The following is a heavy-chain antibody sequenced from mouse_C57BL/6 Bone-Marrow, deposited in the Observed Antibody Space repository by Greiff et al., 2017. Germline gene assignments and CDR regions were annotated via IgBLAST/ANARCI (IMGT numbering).Heavy chain of an antibody. CDR2: IHPNSGST. CDR3: ASGGVGYCAWFAF. V-gene: IGHV1-64*01. D-gene: IGHD2-3*01. J-gene: IGHJ3*01. CDR1: GYTFTSYW. Sequence: VQLQQSGAELVKPGASVKLSCKASGYTFTSYWMHWVKQRPGQGLEWIGMIHPNSGSTNYNEKFKSKATLTVDKSSSTAYMQLLSLTSAASAVYFCASGGVGYCAWFAFWGTGTLVTVSA.